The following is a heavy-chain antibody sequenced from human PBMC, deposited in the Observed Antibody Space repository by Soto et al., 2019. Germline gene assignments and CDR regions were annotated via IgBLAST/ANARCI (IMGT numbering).Heavy chain of an antibody. D-gene: IGHD2-15*01. CDR3: ARDHNFGFILYAMDV. J-gene: IGHJ6*02. CDR2: INPSSGRT. CDR1: GYTFTSYS. V-gene: IGHV1-46*01. Sequence: ASVKVSCKASGYTFTSYSMHWVRQAPGQGLEWMGIINPSSGRTSYAQNFQGRVTMTSDTSTSIVYIEMSSLKSEDPAVYYCARDHNFGFILYAMDVWGQGTTGTVSS.